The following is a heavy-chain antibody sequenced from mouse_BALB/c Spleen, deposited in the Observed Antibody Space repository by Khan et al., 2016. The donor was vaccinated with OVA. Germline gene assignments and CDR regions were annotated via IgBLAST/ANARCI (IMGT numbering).Heavy chain of an antibody. D-gene: IGHD1-1*01. Sequence: QVQLQQSGTELARPGASVNLSCKASGYTFTGYWMQWVKQRPGQGLEWIGAIYPGDGNTRYTPKFKGKATLTADKSSSTAYMQLSSLASEYSAVYYCARGGITTGYFDYWGQGTTLTVSS. CDR2: IYPGDGNT. CDR1: GYTFTGYW. J-gene: IGHJ2*01. CDR3: ARGGITTGYFDY. V-gene: IGHV1-87*01.